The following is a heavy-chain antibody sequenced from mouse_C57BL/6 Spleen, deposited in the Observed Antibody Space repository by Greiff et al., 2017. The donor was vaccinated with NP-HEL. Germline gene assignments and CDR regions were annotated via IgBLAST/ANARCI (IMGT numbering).Heavy chain of an antibody. CDR2: IHPNSGST. D-gene: IGHD2-4*01. Sequence: QVQLQQPGAELVKPGASVKLSCKASGYTFTSYWMHWVKQRPGQGLEWIGMIHPNSGSTNYNEKFKSKATLTVDKSSSTAYMQLSSLTSEDSAVYYCARGGGYDYDGGYWGQGTTLTVSS. V-gene: IGHV1-64*01. CDR1: GYTFTSYW. CDR3: ARGGGYDYDGGY. J-gene: IGHJ2*01.